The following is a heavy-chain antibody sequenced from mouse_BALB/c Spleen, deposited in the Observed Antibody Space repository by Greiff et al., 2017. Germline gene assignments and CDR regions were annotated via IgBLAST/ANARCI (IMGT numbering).Heavy chain of an antibody. CDR2: IRLKSNNYAT. V-gene: IGHV6-6*02. Sequence: EVMLVESGGGLVQPGGSMKLSCVASGFTFSNYWMNWVRQSPEKGLEWVAEIRLKSNNYATHYAESVKGRFTISRDDSKSSVYLQMNNLRAEDTGIYYCTRPRRQLGYAMDYWGQGTSVTVSS. CDR3: TRPRRQLGYAMDY. D-gene: IGHD3-1*01. CDR1: GFTFSNYW. J-gene: IGHJ4*01.